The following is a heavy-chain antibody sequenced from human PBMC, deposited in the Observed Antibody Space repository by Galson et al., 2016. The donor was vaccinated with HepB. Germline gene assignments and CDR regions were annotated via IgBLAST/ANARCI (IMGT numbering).Heavy chain of an antibody. J-gene: IGHJ4*01. V-gene: IGHV6-1*01. D-gene: IGHD4-23*01. Sequence: CAISGDSVSSNSAAWNWIRQSPSRGLEWLGRTYYRSKWFNDYAPSVKSRINISPDTSKNQFSLQLNSVTPEDTAVYYCARTNSKTYGGGNLDHWGQGTLVTVSS. CDR1: GDSVSSNSAA. CDR2: TYYRSKWFN. CDR3: ARTNSKTYGGGNLDH.